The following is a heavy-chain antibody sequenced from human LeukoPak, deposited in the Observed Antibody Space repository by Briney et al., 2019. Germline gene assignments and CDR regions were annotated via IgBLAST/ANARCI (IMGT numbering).Heavy chain of an antibody. J-gene: IGHJ4*02. CDR1: GFTFSSYA. D-gene: IGHD3-10*01. V-gene: IGHV3-30-3*01. CDR3: ARVRDTFSGSAPDFDY. Sequence: PGGSLRLSCAASGFTFSSYAMHWVRQAPGKGLEWVAVISYDGSNKYYADSVKGRFTISRDNSKNTLYLQMNSLRAEDTAVYYCARVRDTFSGSAPDFDYWGQGTLVTVSS. CDR2: ISYDGSNK.